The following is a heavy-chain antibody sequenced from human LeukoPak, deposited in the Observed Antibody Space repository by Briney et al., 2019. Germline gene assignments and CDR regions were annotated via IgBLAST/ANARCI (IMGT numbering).Heavy chain of an antibody. J-gene: IGHJ4*02. CDR1: GGSISSYY. D-gene: IGHD6-6*01. CDR3: ARHDTAARRYFDY. Sequence: SETLSLTCTVSGGSISSYYWGWIRQPPGKGLEWIGYIYTSGSTNYNPSLKSRVTISVDTSKNQFSLKLSSVTAADTAVYYCARHDTAARRYFDYWGQGTLVTVSS. V-gene: IGHV4-4*09. CDR2: IYTSGST.